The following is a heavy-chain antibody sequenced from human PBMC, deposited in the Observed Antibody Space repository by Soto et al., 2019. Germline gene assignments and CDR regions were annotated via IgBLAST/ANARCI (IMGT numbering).Heavy chain of an antibody. Sequence: QVQLVQSGAEVKKPGASVKVSCKASGYTFSSYGIGWVRQAPGQGLEWMGWITINSGNTNYAQKFQDRVTMTTDTSTTTASMELRSLNSDDTAMYYCARGGGGGWYNYDHWGQGTLVTVSS. V-gene: IGHV1-18*01. CDR2: ITINSGNT. CDR3: ARGGGGGWYNYDH. CDR1: GYTFSSYG. D-gene: IGHD6-19*01. J-gene: IGHJ4*02.